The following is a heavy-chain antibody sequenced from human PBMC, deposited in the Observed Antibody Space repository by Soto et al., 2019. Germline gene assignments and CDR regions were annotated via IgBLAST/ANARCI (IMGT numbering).Heavy chain of an antibody. CDR3: ARSSLYAYCGGDCYSAFDI. J-gene: IGHJ3*02. D-gene: IGHD2-21*02. V-gene: IGHV3-11*01. CDR2: MSSSGSAI. Sequence: PGGSLRLSCAASGFIYTNYYMSWIGQSPGKGLEWVSYMSSSGSAIYYGDSVKGRFTISRDNAKNSLYLQMNSLRAEDTAVYYCARSSLYAYCGGDCYSAFDIWGQGTTVTVSS. CDR1: GFIYTNYY.